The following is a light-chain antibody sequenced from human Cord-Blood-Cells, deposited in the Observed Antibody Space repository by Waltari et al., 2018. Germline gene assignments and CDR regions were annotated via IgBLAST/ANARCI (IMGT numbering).Light chain of an antibody. CDR2: EAS. CDR1: QSVSSY. Sequence: EIVLTQSPATLSLSPGERATLSCRASQSVSSYLAWYQQKPGQAPRLLIYEASNRATGIPARFIGSGSGTDFTLTISSLEPEDFAVYYCQQRSNWPRTFGQGTKVEIK. V-gene: IGKV3-11*01. CDR3: QQRSNWPRT. J-gene: IGKJ1*01.